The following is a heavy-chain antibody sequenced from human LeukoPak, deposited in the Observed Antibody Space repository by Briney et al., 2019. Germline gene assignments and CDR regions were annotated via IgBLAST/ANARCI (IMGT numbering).Heavy chain of an antibody. D-gene: IGHD6-13*01. CDR2: FDPEDGET. J-gene: IGHJ4*02. Sequence: ASVKVSCKVSGYTLTELSMHWVRQAPGKGPEWMGGFDPEDGETIYAQKFQGRVTMTEDTSTDTAYMELSSLRSEDTAVYYCVAIGLYSSSWSQYFDYWGQGTLVTVSS. CDR3: VAIGLYSSSWSQYFDY. V-gene: IGHV1-24*01. CDR1: GYTLTELS.